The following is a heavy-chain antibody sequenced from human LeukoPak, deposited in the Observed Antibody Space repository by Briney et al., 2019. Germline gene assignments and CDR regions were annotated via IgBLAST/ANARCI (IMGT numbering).Heavy chain of an antibody. V-gene: IGHV3-30*04. Sequence: GGSLRLSCAASGFTFSSYAMHWVRQAPGKGLEWVAVISYDGSNKYYADSVKGRFTISRDNSKNTLYLQMNSLRAEDTAVYYCARDYCGGGSCYCMWFDPWGQGTLVTVSS. CDR2: ISYDGSNK. CDR1: GFTFSSYA. CDR3: ARDYCGGGSCYCMWFDP. J-gene: IGHJ5*02. D-gene: IGHD2-15*01.